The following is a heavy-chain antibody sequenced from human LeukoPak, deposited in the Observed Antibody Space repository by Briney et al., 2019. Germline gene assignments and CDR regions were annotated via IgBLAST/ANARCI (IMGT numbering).Heavy chain of an antibody. D-gene: IGHD3-22*01. CDR3: ARDSYYYDSSGYYSTLNYYFDY. CDR1: GGSISSGSYY. Sequence: PSQTLSLTCTVSGGSISSGSYYWSWIRQPAGKGLEWIGRIYTSGSTNYNPSLKSRVTISVDTSKNQFSLKLSFVTAADTAVYYCARDSYYYDSSGYYSTLNYYFDYWGQGTLVTVSS. CDR2: IYTSGST. V-gene: IGHV4-61*02. J-gene: IGHJ4*02.